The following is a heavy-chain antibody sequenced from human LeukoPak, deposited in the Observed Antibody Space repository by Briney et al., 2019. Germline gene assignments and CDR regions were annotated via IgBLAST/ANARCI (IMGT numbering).Heavy chain of an antibody. J-gene: IGHJ4*02. CDR1: GGSISSRSYY. D-gene: IGHD3-9*01. CDR2: IYYTGST. CDR3: VRVTGYMIEDYFDY. V-gene: IGHV4-39*07. Sequence: SETLSLTCTVSGGSISSRSYYWGWIRQPPGKGLEWIGSIYYTGSTDYNPSLKSRVTISVDTSKNHFSLKLRSVTAADTAVYYCVRVTGYMIEDYFDYWGQGTLLTVSS.